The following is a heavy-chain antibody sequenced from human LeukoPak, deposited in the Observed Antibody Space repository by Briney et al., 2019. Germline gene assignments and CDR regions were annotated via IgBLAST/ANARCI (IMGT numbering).Heavy chain of an antibody. D-gene: IGHD3-3*01. CDR2: IYYSGST. J-gene: IGHJ4*02. V-gene: IGHV4-59*01. CDR1: GASISSYY. CDR3: ARTSTADFWSGTYDY. Sequence: SETLSLTCTVSGASISSYYWSWIRQPPGKGLEWIGYIYYSGSTNYNPSLKSRVTISVDTSKNQFSLKLSSVTAADTAMYYCARTSTADFWSGTYDYWGQETLVTVSS.